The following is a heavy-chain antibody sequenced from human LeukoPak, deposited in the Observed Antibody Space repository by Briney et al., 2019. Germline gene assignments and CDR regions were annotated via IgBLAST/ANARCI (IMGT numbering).Heavy chain of an antibody. CDR3: ARSESEQIMVRGMGGAFDI. V-gene: IGHV3-33*01. J-gene: IGHJ3*02. CDR2: ICYDGSNK. Sequence: GRSLRLSCAASGFTFSSYGMHWVRQAPGKGLEWVSVICYDGSNKYYADSVKGRFTISRDNAKNTLYLQMNSLRAEDTAVYYCARSESEQIMVRGMGGAFDIWGQGTVVTVSS. CDR1: GFTFSSYG. D-gene: IGHD3-10*01.